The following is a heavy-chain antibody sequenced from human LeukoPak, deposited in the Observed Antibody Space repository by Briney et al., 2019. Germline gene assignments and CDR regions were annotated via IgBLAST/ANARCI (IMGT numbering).Heavy chain of an antibody. CDR1: GGTFSSYA. CDR3: ATGIGLTTVTSLYYFDY. D-gene: IGHD4-17*01. V-gene: IGHV1-69*05. J-gene: IGHJ4*02. CDR2: IIPIFGTA. Sequence: SVKVSCKASGGTFSSYAISWVRQAPGQGLEWMGGIIPIFGTANYAQKFQGRVTITTDESTSTAYMELSSLRSEDTAVYYCATGIGLTTVTSLYYFDYWGQGTLVTVSS.